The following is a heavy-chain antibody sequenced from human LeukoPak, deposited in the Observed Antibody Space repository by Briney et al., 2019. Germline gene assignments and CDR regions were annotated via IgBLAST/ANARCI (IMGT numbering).Heavy chain of an antibody. CDR3: AKGYYYDSRGYPGEREYYFDY. CDR2: ISYDGSNN. D-gene: IGHD3-22*01. CDR1: GFTFSSFD. V-gene: IGHV3-30*18. J-gene: IGHJ4*02. Sequence: PAGSLRLSCAASGFTFSSFDMHWVRQAPGKGLEWVAVISYDGSNNYYADSVKDRFTISRDNSKNTLYLQMHSLRAEDTAVYYCAKGYYYDSRGYPGEREYYFDYWGQGTLVTVSS.